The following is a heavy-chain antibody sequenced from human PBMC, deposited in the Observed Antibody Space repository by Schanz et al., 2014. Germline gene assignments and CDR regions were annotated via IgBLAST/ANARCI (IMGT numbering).Heavy chain of an antibody. D-gene: IGHD5-18*01. V-gene: IGHV4-61*02. CDR3: ARDTAWRLDL. J-gene: IGHJ2*01. CDR2: VFPNGIT. Sequence: QVQLQESGPGLVKPSQTLSLTCTVSGGSIRSGTYYWSWIRQPAGKALEWFGRVFPNGITNYNPSLKSRVPISLDRFKTQFSLALTCLTAADTAVYYCARDTAWRLDLWGRGTLVTVSS. CDR1: GGSIRSGTYY.